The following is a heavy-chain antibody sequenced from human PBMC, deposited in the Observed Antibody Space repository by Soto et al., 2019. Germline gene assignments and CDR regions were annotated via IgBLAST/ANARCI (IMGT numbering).Heavy chain of an antibody. V-gene: IGHV3-33*01. J-gene: IGHJ6*02. D-gene: IGHD6-19*01. CDR3: AREPQWHSYYYYRMHV. CDR2: IWYDGSNK. CDR1: GFTISSYG. Sequence: SLRMSCAAAGFTISSYGAHWVCQARGKGLEWVAVIWYDGSNKYYADSMKGRFTISRDNSKNTLYLQMNSLRAEDTAVYYCAREPQWHSYYYYRMHVWGQGTTVTVSS.